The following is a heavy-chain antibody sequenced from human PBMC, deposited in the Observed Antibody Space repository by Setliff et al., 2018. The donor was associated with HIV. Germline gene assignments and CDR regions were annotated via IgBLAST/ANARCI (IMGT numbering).Heavy chain of an antibody. CDR2: MYYRGST. CDR3: ARRRDGYNQAPWRNDY. CDR1: GGSISSSSYY. J-gene: IGHJ4*02. V-gene: IGHV4-39*01. Sequence: SETMSLTCTVSGGSISSSSYYWGWIRQPPGKGLEWIGSMYYRGSTYYNPSLKSRVTISVDTSKKKFSLKLRSVTAADTAVYYCARRRDGYNQAPWRNDYWGQGTLVTVSS. D-gene: IGHD5-12*01.